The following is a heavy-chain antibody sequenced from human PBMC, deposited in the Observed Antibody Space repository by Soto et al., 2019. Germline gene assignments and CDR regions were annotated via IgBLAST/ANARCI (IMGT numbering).Heavy chain of an antibody. D-gene: IGHD1-7*01. Sequence: EVQLVESGGGLVQPGRSLRLSCAASGFTFDDYAMHWVRQAPGKGLGWVSGISWNSGSIDYADSVKGRFTISRANAKNSLYLQMKSLRAEDTALYYCAKGGYNWYSYLDYWGQGTLVTVSS. CDR1: GFTFDDYA. CDR2: ISWNSGSI. CDR3: AKGGYNWYSYLDY. V-gene: IGHV3-9*01. J-gene: IGHJ4*02.